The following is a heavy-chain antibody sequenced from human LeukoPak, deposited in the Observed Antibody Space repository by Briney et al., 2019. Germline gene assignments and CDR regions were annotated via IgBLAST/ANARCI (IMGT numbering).Heavy chain of an antibody. D-gene: IGHD4-23*01. CDR2: INHDGTT. V-gene: IGHV4-34*01. CDR1: GGSFSDSY. CDR3: ARGSNSVAY. Sequence: SQTLSLTCAVYGGSFSDSYWSWIRQPPGEGLEWIGEINHDGTTNYSPSLKSRITILVDTSKNQFSLNLSSVTAADTAVYFCARGSNSVAYWGQGTLVTVSS. J-gene: IGHJ4*02.